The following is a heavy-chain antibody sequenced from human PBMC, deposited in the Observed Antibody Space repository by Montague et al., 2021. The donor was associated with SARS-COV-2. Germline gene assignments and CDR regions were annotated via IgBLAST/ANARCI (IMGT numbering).Heavy chain of an antibody. V-gene: IGHV4-31*03. J-gene: IGHJ5*02. CDR3: ARARVVVPTTRNWFDP. CDR2: NYYSGST. CDR1: GGSISSGGYY. Sequence: TLSLTCTVYGGSISSGGYYWSWIRQHPGKGLVWIGNNYYSGSTYYNPYLKSRLTIYVDKSKNRFSLELSAVTAADTARYYCARARVVVPTTRNWFDPGGQGTLVTVSS. D-gene: IGHD2-2*01.